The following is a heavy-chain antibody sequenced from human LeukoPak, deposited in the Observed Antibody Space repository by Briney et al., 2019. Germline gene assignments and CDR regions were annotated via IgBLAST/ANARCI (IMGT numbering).Heavy chain of an antibody. J-gene: IGHJ4*02. D-gene: IGHD7-27*01. CDR3: ARALSDATGHFDY. V-gene: IGHV3-48*03. CDR2: ISSSGSTI. CDR1: GFTFSNYG. Sequence: PGGSLRLSCAGSGFTFSNYGMNWVRQAPGKGLEWVSYISSSGSTIYYADSVKGRFTISRDNAKNSLYLQMNSLRAEDTAVYYCARALSDATGHFDYWGQGTLVTVSS.